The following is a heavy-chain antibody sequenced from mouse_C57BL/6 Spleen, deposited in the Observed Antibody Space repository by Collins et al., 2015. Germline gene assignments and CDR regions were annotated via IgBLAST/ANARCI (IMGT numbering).Heavy chain of an antibody. V-gene: IGHV1-26*01. CDR3: ARSYYGSS. CDR2: INPNNGGT. D-gene: IGHD1-1*01. CDR1: GYTFTDYY. J-gene: IGHJ2*01. Sequence: VKISCKASGYTFTDYYMNWVKQSHGKSLEWIGDINPNNGGTSYNQKFKGKATLTVDKSSSTAYMELRSLTSEDSAVYYCARSYYGSSWGQGTTLTVSS.